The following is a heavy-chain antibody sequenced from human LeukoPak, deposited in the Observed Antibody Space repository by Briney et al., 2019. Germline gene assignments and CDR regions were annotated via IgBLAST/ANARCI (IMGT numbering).Heavy chain of an antibody. CDR3: AKVGAVATMDAEYFQH. J-gene: IGHJ1*01. CDR2: ISSSSSYI. V-gene: IGHV3-21*04. D-gene: IGHD6-19*01. Sequence: GGSLRLSCAASGFTFSSYSMNWVRQAPGKGLEWVSSISSSSSYIYYADSVKGRFTISRDNAKNSLYLQMNSLRAEDTAVYYCAKVGAVATMDAEYFQHWGQGTLVTVSS. CDR1: GFTFSSYS.